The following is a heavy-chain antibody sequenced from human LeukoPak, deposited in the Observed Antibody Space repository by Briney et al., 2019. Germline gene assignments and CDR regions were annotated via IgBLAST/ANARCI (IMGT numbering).Heavy chain of an antibody. CDR3: ARDPYDSSGYDY. D-gene: IGHD3-22*01. V-gene: IGHV4-38-2*02. J-gene: IGHJ4*02. CDR2: IYHSGST. Sequence: PSETLSLTCTVSGYSISSGYYWGWIPQPPGKGLEWIVSIYHSGSTYYNPSLKSRVTISVDTSKNQFSLKLSSVTAADTAVYYCARDPYDSSGYDYWGQRTLVTVSS. CDR1: GYSISSGYY.